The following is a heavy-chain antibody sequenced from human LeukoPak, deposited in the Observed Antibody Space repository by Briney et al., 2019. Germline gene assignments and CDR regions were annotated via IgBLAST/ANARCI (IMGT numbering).Heavy chain of an antibody. Sequence: GWALRLSCVSSVFTLSHYYMSWIRQPRGKGREWVSYISSSGSNIYYADSVKGRFTISRDNAKNSLYLQMNSLRAEDTAVYYCARDPQGVATEYYYGMDVWGQGTTVTVSS. V-gene: IGHV3-11*01. CDR2: ISSSGSNI. CDR3: ARDPQGVATEYYYGMDV. J-gene: IGHJ6*02. D-gene: IGHD5-12*01. CDR1: VFTLSHYY.